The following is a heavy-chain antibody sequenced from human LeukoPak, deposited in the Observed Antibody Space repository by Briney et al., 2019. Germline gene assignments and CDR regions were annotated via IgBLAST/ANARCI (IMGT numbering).Heavy chain of an antibody. Sequence: GASVKVSCKVSGYTLAELSMHWVRQAPGKGLEWMGGFDPEDGETIYAQKFQGRVTMTEDTSTDTAYMELSSLRSEDTAVYYCATAYCGGDCYPGYFQHWGQGTLVTVSS. CDR2: FDPEDGET. J-gene: IGHJ1*01. CDR1: GYTLAELS. D-gene: IGHD2-21*02. V-gene: IGHV1-24*01. CDR3: ATAYCGGDCYPGYFQH.